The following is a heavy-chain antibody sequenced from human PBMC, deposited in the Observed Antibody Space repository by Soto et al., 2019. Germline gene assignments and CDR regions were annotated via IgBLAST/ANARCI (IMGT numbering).Heavy chain of an antibody. Sequence: PSETLSLTCTVSGGSVSSGSYYWSWIRQPPGKGLEWIGYIYYSGSTNYNPSLKSRVTISVDTSKNQFSLKLSSVTAADTAVYYCARAEDTRFDYWGQGTLVTVSS. J-gene: IGHJ4*02. CDR1: GGSVSSGSYY. CDR2: IYYSGST. V-gene: IGHV4-61*01. CDR3: ARAEDTRFDY. D-gene: IGHD2-15*01.